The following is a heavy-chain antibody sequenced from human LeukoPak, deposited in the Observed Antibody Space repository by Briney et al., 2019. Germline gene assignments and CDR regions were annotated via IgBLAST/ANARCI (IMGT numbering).Heavy chain of an antibody. V-gene: IGHV3-48*03. Sequence: GGSLRLSCAASGFTFSSYEMNWVRQAPGKGLEWVSYISSSGSTIYYADSVKGRFTISRDNAKNSLYLQMNSLRAEDTALYYCARERVTKSLYYYYYMDVWGKGTTVTVSS. J-gene: IGHJ6*03. CDR3: ARERVTKSLYYYYYMDV. CDR1: GFTFSSYE. D-gene: IGHD4-17*01. CDR2: ISSSGSTI.